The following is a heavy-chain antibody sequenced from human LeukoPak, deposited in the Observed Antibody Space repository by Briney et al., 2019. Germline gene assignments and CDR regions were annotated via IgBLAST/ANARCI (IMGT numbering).Heavy chain of an antibody. CDR1: GFTFSNAW. V-gene: IGHV3-15*01. Sequence: GGSLRLSCAASGFTFSNAWMSWVRHAPERGLEWVGCIKSKTDGGTTNYAARVKGRFTISRHDTKNTLYLQMNSLKTEDTAVYYCTTGSTMVRGVIPLIDYWGQGTLVTVSS. J-gene: IGHJ4*02. D-gene: IGHD3-10*01. CDR2: IKSKTDGGTT. CDR3: TTGSTMVRGVIPLIDY.